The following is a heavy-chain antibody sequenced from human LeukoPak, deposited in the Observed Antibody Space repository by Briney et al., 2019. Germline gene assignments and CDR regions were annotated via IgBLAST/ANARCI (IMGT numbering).Heavy chain of an antibody. J-gene: IGHJ5*02. CDR3: ARDRRYCSGGSCRNWFDP. CDR1: GYTFTSYG. D-gene: IGHD2-15*01. CDR2: ISAYNGNT. V-gene: IGHV1-18*01. Sequence: ASVKVSCKASGYTFTSYGISWVRQAPGQGLEWMGWISAYNGNTNYAQKLQGRVTMTTDTSTSTAYTELRSLRSDDTAVYYCARDRRYCSGGSCRNWFDPWGQGTLVTVSS.